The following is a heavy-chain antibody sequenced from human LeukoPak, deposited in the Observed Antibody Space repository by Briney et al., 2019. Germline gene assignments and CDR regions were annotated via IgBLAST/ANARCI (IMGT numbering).Heavy chain of an antibody. CDR1: GFTFSSYA. CDR3: AKSWRVAAVGTGGFGYYFDY. J-gene: IGHJ4*02. D-gene: IGHD6-13*01. CDR2: ISGSGGST. Sequence: GGSLRLSCAASGFTFSSYAMSWVRQAPGKGLEWVSAISGSGGSTYYADSVKGRFTTSRDNSKNTLYLQMNSLRAEDTAVYYCAKSWRVAAVGTGGFGYYFDYWGQGTLVTVSS. V-gene: IGHV3-23*01.